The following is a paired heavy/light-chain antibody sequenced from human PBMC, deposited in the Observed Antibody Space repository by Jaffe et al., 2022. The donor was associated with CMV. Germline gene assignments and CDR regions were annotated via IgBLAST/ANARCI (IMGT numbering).Heavy chain of an antibody. CDR3: ARAHNVFWGGSYFDS. V-gene: IGHV1-2*02. J-gene: IGHJ4*02. CDR1: GYIFSDYY. D-gene: IGHD3-3*01. Sequence: QVQLVQSGAEVQKPGASVKVSCKASGYIFSDYYLHWVRQAPGQRLEWIGWINPDTGGTISSQNFQDRVTMTSDRSIDTVYMELRGLKSDDTAVYYCARAHNVFWGGSYFDSWGQGALVTVSP. CDR2: INPDTGGT.
Light chain of an antibody. CDR2: ETS. J-gene: IGKJ1*01. CDR3: QQYQTSTRT. CDR1: QSVGPSY. Sequence: IVLTQSPGTLSLSSGERATLSCRASQSVGPSYLAWYQHKPGQAPRLLMYETSTRATGIPDRFSGSGYGTDFTLTISSLEPEDFAVYYCQQYQTSTRTFGQGTKVEIK. V-gene: IGKV3-20*01.